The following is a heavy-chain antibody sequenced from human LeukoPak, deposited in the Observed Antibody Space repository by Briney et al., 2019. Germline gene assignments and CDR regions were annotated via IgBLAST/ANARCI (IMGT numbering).Heavy chain of an antibody. J-gene: IGHJ4*02. CDR3: ARDISA. Sequence: SETLSLTCAVYGGSFSGYYWSWIRQPAGKGLEWIGRIYTSGSTNYNPSLKSRVTISVDTSKNQFSLKLSSVTAADTAVYYCARDISAWGQGTLVTVSS. V-gene: IGHV4-4*07. CDR2: IYTSGST. CDR1: GGSFSGYY.